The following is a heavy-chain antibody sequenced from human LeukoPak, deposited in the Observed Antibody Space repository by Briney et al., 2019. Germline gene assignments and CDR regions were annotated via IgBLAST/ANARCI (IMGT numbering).Heavy chain of an antibody. J-gene: IGHJ4*02. CDR3: ASGYYDILTGYYQPFDY. Sequence: GGSLRLSCAASGFIFDDYAMHWVRQAPGKGLEWVSGMSWNSGNIGYADSVKGRFIISRDNAKNSLFLQMNSLRAEDTAVYYCASGYYDILTGYYQPFDYWGQGTLVTVSS. CDR1: GFIFDDYA. D-gene: IGHD3-9*01. CDR2: MSWNSGNI. V-gene: IGHV3-9*01.